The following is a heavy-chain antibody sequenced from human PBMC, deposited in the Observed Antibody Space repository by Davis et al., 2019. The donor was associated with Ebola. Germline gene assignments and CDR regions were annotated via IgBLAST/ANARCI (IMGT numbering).Heavy chain of an antibody. D-gene: IGHD2-8*01. CDR1: GFTVSSNY. J-gene: IGHJ3*02. V-gene: IGHV3-53*01. Sequence: GESLKISCAASGFTVSSNYMSWVRQAPGKGLEWVSVIYSGGSTYYADSVKGRFTISRDNSKNTLYLQMNSLRAEDTAVYYCARKVFLDIWGQGTMVTVSS. CDR2: IYSGGST. CDR3: ARKVFLDI.